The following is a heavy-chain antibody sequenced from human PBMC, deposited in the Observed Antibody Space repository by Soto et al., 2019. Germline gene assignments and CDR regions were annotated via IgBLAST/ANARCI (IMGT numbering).Heavy chain of an antibody. Sequence: QVQLVESGGGLVKPGGSLRLSCAASGFTFSDYYMSWIRQAPGKGLEWVSYISSSSSYTNYADSVKGRFNISRDNAKNSQYLHMNSLRAEDTVVYYCASVDYDSSCPAVDYWGQGTLFTVSS. CDR2: ISSSSSYT. D-gene: IGHD3-22*01. J-gene: IGHJ4*02. CDR3: ASVDYDSSCPAVDY. CDR1: GFTFSDYY. V-gene: IGHV3-11*05.